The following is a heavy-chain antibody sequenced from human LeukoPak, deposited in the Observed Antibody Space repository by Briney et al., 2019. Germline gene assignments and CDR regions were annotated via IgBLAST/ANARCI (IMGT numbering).Heavy chain of an antibody. CDR3: AREDTGVAFDI. CDR2: ISGSGIK. D-gene: IGHD2-8*01. Sequence: PGGSLRLSCAASRFPFSSYEMNWVRQAPGKGLECLSYISGSGIKHYADSVKGRFTISRDNAKNSLYLQMNSLRVEDTAVYYCAREDTGVAFDIWGQGTTVTV. J-gene: IGHJ3*02. V-gene: IGHV3-48*03. CDR1: RFPFSSYE.